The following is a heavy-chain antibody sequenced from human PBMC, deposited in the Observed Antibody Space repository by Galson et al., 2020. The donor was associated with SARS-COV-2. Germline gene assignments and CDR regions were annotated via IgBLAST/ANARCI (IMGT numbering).Heavy chain of an antibody. Sequence: GESLKISCAASGFSFSTYAIHWVRQAPGKGLEWVAVIWYDGSNERYAESVKGRFTISRDNSKNTLYLQMNSLRVDDTAVYYCAREGLGDLLFYFDYWGQGTLVTVSS. CDR1: GFSFSTYA. D-gene: IGHD3-10*01. CDR2: IWYDGSNE. CDR3: AREGLGDLLFYFDY. V-gene: IGHV3-33*01. J-gene: IGHJ4*02.